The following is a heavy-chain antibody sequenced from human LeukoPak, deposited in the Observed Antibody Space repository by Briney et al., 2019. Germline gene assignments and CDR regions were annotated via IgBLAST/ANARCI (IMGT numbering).Heavy chain of an antibody. Sequence: GGSLRLSCAASGFNLNDYYMSWIRQAPGKGLEWISYITSSGSEYYSDSVKGRFTISRDAASKSLYLQMNSLRAEDTAVYFCTRDKDAGYALGYWGQGTLVTVSS. J-gene: IGHJ4*02. CDR1: GFNLNDYY. CDR3: TRDKDAGYALGY. D-gene: IGHD3-22*01. V-gene: IGHV3-11*01. CDR2: ITSSGSE.